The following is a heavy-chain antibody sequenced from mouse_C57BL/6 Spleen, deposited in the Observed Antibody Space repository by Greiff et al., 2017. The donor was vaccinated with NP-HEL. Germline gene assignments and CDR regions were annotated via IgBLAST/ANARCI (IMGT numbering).Heavy chain of an antibody. V-gene: IGHV1-61*01. CDR3: ARSATTTVVATRGFAY. J-gene: IGHJ3*01. Sequence: VQLQQPGAELVRPGSSVKLSCKASGYTFTSYWMDWVKQRPGQGLEWIGNIYPSDSETHYNQKFKDKATLTVDKSSSTAYMQLSSLTSEDSAVYYCARSATTTVVATRGFAYWGQGTLVTVSA. CDR2: IYPSDSET. D-gene: IGHD1-1*01. CDR1: GYTFTSYW.